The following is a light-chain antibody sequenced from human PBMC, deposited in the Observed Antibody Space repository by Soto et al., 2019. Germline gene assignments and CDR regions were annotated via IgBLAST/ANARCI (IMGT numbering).Light chain of an antibody. CDR3: SSYGGFNNVL. V-gene: IGLV2-8*01. CDR2: EVT. J-gene: IGLJ2*01. CDR1: SSDVGKYNY. Sequence: QSALTQPPSASGSPGQSVTISCTGTSSDVGKYNYVSWYQQHPGKAPKLMIYEVTKRPSGVPDRFSGSKSGNTASLTVSGLQTEDEADYYCSSYGGFNNVLFGGGTKLTV.